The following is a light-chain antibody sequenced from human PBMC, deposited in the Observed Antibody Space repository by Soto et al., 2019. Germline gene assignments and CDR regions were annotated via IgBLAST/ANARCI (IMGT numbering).Light chain of an antibody. Sequence: DVVLTQSPLSLPVTPGQPASISCRSSQSLVFSDGNTYLSWFQQRPGQSPRRLIYKISNRDSGVPDRISGSGSGTDFSLIISRVEAEDVGVYYCMQGTHWPPTFGQGTKVEIK. J-gene: IGKJ1*01. CDR2: KIS. CDR3: MQGTHWPPT. V-gene: IGKV2-30*01. CDR1: QSLVFSDGNTY.